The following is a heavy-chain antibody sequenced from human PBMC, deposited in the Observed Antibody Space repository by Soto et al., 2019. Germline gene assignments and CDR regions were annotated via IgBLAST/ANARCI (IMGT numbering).Heavy chain of an antibody. CDR1: GFTFSSCT. Sequence: EVHLVESGGGLVKPGGSLRLSCAVSGFTFSSCTMNWVRQAPGKGLEWVSSISPSTSHIYYADSVKGRFTISRDNAKNSLFLQMNSLRAEDTAVYYCSGCSGGACHQNYGMDVWDQGTLVTVSS. CDR2: ISPSTSHI. D-gene: IGHD2-15*01. V-gene: IGHV3-21*01. CDR3: SGCSGGACHQNYGMDV. J-gene: IGHJ6*02.